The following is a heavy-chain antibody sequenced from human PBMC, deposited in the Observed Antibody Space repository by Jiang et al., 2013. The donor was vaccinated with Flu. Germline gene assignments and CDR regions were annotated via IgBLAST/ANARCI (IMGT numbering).Heavy chain of an antibody. J-gene: IGHJ6*02. Sequence: TLSLTCTVSGGSISSYYWSWIRQPPGKGLEWIGYIYYSGSTNYNPSLKSRVTISVDTSKNQFSLKLSSVTAADTAVYYCARVPSAYSSSWYGGRGYYYGMDVWGQGTTVTVSS. CDR1: GGSISSYY. CDR2: IYYSGST. D-gene: IGHD6-13*01. V-gene: IGHV4-59*01. CDR3: ARVPSAYSSSWYGGRGYYYGMDV.